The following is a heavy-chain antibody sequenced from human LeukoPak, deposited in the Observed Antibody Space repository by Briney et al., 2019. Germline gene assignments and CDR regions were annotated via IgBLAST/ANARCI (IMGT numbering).Heavy chain of an antibody. D-gene: IGHD2-2*01. CDR3: AKRRSTSCYDS. J-gene: IGHJ5*01. V-gene: IGHV3-30*18. Sequence: PGRSLRLSCAASGFTFSDYGMHWVRQAPGKGLEWVAVKSYDGNSEYYADSVKGGFSISRDNSKDTLYLQMNSLRPEDTAVYYCAKRRSTSCYDSRGQGTLVTVSS. CDR1: GFTFSDYG. CDR2: KSYDGNSE.